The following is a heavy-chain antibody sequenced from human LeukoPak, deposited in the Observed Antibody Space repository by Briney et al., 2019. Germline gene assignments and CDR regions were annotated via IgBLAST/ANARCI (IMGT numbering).Heavy chain of an antibody. J-gene: IGHJ4*02. CDR2: IYPRDGST. CDR3: ARDQEGFDY. V-gene: IGHV1-46*01. CDR1: GYTFTINY. Sequence: ASVKVSCKASGYTFTINYIHWVRQAPGQGLEWMGMIYPRDGSTSYAQKFQGRVTVTRDTSTSTVHMELSGLRSEDTAVYYCARDQEGFDYWGQGTLVTVSS.